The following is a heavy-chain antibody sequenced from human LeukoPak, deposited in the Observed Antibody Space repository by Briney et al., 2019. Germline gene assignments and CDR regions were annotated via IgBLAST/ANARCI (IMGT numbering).Heavy chain of an antibody. Sequence: GGSLRLSCAASGFTFSTYGMHWVRQAPGKGLEWVAFIRYDGSNKYYADSVKGRFTISRDNSKNTLYLQMNSLRAEDTAVFYCAKDRSGSYSQGLDYWGQGALVTVSS. J-gene: IGHJ4*02. CDR1: GFTFSTYG. CDR2: IRYDGSNK. V-gene: IGHV3-30*02. D-gene: IGHD1-26*01. CDR3: AKDRSGSYSQGLDY.